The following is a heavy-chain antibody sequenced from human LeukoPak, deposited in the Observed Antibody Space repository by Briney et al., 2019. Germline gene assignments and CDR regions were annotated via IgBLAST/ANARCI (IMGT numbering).Heavy chain of an antibody. CDR3: ARELAADEFGFDI. D-gene: IGHD6-13*01. V-gene: IGHV3-53*01. J-gene: IGHJ3*02. CDR1: GFTVSSKY. CDR2: IYSGGST. Sequence: PGGSLRLSCVASGFTVSSKYMSWVRQAPGKGLEWVSVIYSGGSTYYGESVKGRFTISRDNSKNTVYLQMNALRAEDTAVYYCARELAADEFGFDIWGQGTMVAVSS.